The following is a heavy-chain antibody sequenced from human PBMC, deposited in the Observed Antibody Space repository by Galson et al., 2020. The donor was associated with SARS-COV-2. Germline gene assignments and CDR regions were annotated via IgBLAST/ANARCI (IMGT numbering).Heavy chain of an antibody. J-gene: IGHJ6*03. CDR2: ISHSGST. CDR1: GGSFSDYY. CDR3: ARGGSRPIMAFDYYYFYMDV. D-gene: IGHD3-10*01. V-gene: IGHV4-34*01. Sequence: SETLSLTCAVYGGSFSDYYWTWVRQTPGKGLEWIGEISHSGSTNYSPSLKSRVFMSVDTSKNQFSLKLTSVTAADTAVYYCARGGSRPIMAFDYYYFYMDVWGKGTTVTVSS.